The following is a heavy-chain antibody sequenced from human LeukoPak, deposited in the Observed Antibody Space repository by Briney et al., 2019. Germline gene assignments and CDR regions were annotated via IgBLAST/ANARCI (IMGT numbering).Heavy chain of an antibody. CDR1: GGSISSSNW. CDR3: ARVLGAAGIQPVFDY. CDR2: IYHSGST. D-gene: IGHD6-13*01. Sequence: SGTLSLTCAVSGGSISSSNWWSWVRQPPGKGLEWIGEIYHSGSTNYNPSLKSRVTISVDKSKNQFSLKLSSVTAADTAAYYCARVLGAAGIQPVFDYWGQGTLVTVSS. V-gene: IGHV4-4*02. J-gene: IGHJ4*02.